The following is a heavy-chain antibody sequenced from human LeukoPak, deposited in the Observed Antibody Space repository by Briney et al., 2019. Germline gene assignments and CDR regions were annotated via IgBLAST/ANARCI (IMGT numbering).Heavy chain of an antibody. V-gene: IGHV3-30*04. D-gene: IGHD5-18*01. CDR1: GFTFSSYA. CDR2: ISYDGSNK. CDR3: TTDPWIQLWSSYYYYYMDV. J-gene: IGHJ6*03. Sequence: PGRSLRLSCAASGFTFSSYAMHWVRQAPGKGLEWVAVISYDGSNKYYADSVKGRFTISRDNSKNTLYLQMNSLKTEDTAVYYCTTDPWIQLWSSYYYYYMDVWGKGTTVTVSS.